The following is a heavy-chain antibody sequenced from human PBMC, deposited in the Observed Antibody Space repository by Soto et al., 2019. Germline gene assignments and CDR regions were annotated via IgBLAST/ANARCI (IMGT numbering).Heavy chain of an antibody. J-gene: IGHJ5*02. Sequence: GASVKVSCKVSGYSLTELSMHWVRQASGKGLEWMGGLDPDNDETIYAQKFQGWVTMTRDTSIATAYMELSRLKSDDTAVYYCARDPLYCSGGNCYSTGVFNWFDPWGQGTLVTVSS. D-gene: IGHD2-15*01. CDR3: ARDPLYCSGGNCYSTGVFNWFDP. CDR1: GYSLTELS. CDR2: LDPDNDET. V-gene: IGHV1-24*01.